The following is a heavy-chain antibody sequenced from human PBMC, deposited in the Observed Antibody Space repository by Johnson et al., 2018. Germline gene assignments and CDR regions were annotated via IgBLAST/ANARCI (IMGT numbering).Heavy chain of an antibody. CDR1: GFTFSSYW. CDR3: AREVTTYYYDSSGYFDAFDI. J-gene: IGHJ3*02. D-gene: IGHD3-22*01. V-gene: IGHV3-74*01. Sequence: VQLQESGGGLVQHGGSLGLSCAASGFTFSSYWMHWVRQAPGKGLVWVSRLNSDGSSTSYADSVKGRFLISRDNAKNTLYLQMNSLRAEDTAVYYCAREVTTYYYDSSGYFDAFDIWGQGTMVIVSS. CDR2: LNSDGSST.